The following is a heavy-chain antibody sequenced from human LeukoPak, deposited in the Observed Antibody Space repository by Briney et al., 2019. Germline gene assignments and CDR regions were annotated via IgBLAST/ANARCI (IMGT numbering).Heavy chain of an antibody. CDR2: ISRSSSYI. V-gene: IGHV3-21*01. D-gene: IGHD3-10*01. CDR1: GFSLSNYS. J-gene: IGHJ6*02. CDR3: ARGSMLGITMVRGPDYYYYGMDV. Sequence: GGSLRLSCAASGFSLSNYSMNWVRQAPGKGLDWVSSISRSSSYIYYADSVKGRFTISRDNAKNSLYLQMNSLRAEDTAVYYCARGSMLGITMVRGPDYYYYGMDVWGQGTTVTVSS.